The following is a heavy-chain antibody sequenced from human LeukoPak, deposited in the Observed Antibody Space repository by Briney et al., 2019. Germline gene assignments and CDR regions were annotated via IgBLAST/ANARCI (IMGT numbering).Heavy chain of an antibody. CDR3: VKEWELGVFDY. D-gene: IGHD1-26*01. CDR1: GFTSSNYG. J-gene: IGHJ4*02. CDR2: LSSDGINK. Sequence: PGGSLRLSCAASGFTSSNYGMHWVRQAPGKGLEWVAFLSSDGINKYYADSVKGRFTISRDNSKNMLYLQMNSLRTEDTAVYSCVKEWELGVFDYWGQGTLVTVSS. V-gene: IGHV3-30*18.